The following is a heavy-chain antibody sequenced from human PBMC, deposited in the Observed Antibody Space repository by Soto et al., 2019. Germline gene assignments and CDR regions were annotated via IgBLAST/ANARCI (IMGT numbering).Heavy chain of an antibody. Sequence: VASVKVSCKASGFTFTSSAVQWVRQARGQRLEWIGWIVVGSGNTNYAQKFQERVTITRDMSTSTAYMELSSLRSEDTAVYYCAAPRLLWFGEWYYYGMDVWGQGTTVTVSS. J-gene: IGHJ6*02. V-gene: IGHV1-58*01. D-gene: IGHD3-10*01. CDR3: AAPRLLWFGEWYYYGMDV. CDR2: IVVGSGNT. CDR1: GFTFTSSA.